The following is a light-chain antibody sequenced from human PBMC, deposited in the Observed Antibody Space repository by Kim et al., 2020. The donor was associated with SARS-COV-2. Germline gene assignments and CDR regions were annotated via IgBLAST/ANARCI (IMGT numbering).Light chain of an antibody. CDR1: SSNLVRSH. J-gene: IGLJ3*02. CDR2: WNN. Sequence: GQRVIRSCSGTSSNLVRSHVYWYQHFPAMAPKLLLFWNNKRPSGVPARFSGSKSDTSASLAISGLQPEDEADYFCSTWDGSLSGPVFGGGTKVTVL. CDR3: STWDGSLSGPV. V-gene: IGLV1-47*01.